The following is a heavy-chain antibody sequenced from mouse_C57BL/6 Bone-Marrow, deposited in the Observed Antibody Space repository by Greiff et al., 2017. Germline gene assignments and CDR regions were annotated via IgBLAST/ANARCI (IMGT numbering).Heavy chain of an antibody. V-gene: IGHV7-3*01. J-gene: IGHJ2*02. CDR1: GFTFTDYY. CDR3: AKSYDYIDY. Sequence: DVMLVESGGGLVQPGGSLSLSCAASGFTFTDYYMRWVRQPPGQALAWMGFISTKANGYTTDYSLSVKGRFTISRDTSQSNLYLQMHALRAEESATYYCAKSYDYIDYWGQGTSLTVSS. D-gene: IGHD2-3*01. CDR2: ISTKANGYTT.